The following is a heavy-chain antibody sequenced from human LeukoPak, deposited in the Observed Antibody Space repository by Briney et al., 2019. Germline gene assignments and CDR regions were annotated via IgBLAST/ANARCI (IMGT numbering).Heavy chain of an antibody. J-gene: IGHJ4*02. CDR2: ISYDGSNK. V-gene: IGHV3-30-3*01. Sequence: PGGSLRLSCAASGFTFSSYAMHWFRQAPGKGLEWVAVISYDGSNKYYADSVKGRFTISRDNSKNTLYLQMNSLRAEDTAVYYCARDWGGPDYWGQGTLVTVSS. CDR1: GFTFSSYA. D-gene: IGHD3-16*01. CDR3: ARDWGGPDY.